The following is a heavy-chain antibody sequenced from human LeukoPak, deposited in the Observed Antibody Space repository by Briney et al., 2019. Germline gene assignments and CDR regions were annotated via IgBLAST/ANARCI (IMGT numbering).Heavy chain of an antibody. CDR1: GGSISSGDYY. CDR3: ASFFLDSSGPLPDY. D-gene: IGHD3-22*01. J-gene: IGHJ4*02. CDR2: IYYSGST. Sequence: PSHTLSLTCTVSGGSISSGDYYWSWIRQPPGKGLEWIGYIYYSGSTYYNPSLKSRVTISVDTSKNQFSLKLSSVTAADTAVYYCASFFLDSSGPLPDYWGQGTLVTVSS. V-gene: IGHV4-30-4*08.